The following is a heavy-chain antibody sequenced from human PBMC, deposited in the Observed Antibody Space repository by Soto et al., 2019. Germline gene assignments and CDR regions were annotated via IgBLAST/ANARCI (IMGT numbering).Heavy chain of an antibody. J-gene: IGHJ3*02. CDR2: IIPIFGTA. CDR3: ARAPYSSSFGMRGAFDI. CDR1: GGTFSSYA. D-gene: IGHD6-13*01. Sequence: QVQLVQSGAEVKKPGSSVTVSCKASGGTFSSYAISWVRQAPGQGLEWMGGIIPIFGTANYAQKFQGRVTITADESTSTAYMELSSLRSEDSAVYYCARAPYSSSFGMRGAFDIWGQGTMVTVSS. V-gene: IGHV1-69*01.